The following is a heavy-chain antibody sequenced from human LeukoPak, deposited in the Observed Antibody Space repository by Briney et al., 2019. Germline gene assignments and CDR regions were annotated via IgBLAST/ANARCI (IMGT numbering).Heavy chain of an antibody. J-gene: IGHJ3*02. Sequence: GGSLRLSCAASGFSLNNYWMMWVDQAPGKALEWVANIKSDGSDKYYVDSVKGRFTISRDNARNSLFLQMSSLRADDTATYYCATDPPWGSDVFDMWGRGTMVTVS. CDR1: GFSLNNYW. CDR3: ATDPPWGSDVFDM. D-gene: IGHD7-27*01. CDR2: IKSDGSDK. V-gene: IGHV3-7*03.